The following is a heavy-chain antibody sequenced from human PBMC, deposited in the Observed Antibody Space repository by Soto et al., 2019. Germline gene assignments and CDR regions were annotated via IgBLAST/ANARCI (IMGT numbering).Heavy chain of an antibody. V-gene: IGHV1-8*01. CDR3: ARGWGRWPHEKPGDY. CDR2: MNPNSGNS. J-gene: IGHJ4*02. Sequence: QVQLVQSGAELKEPGASVKVSCTASEYTFVNHDINWVRQAPGRGLEWMGWMNPNSGNSGFVQKFQDRVTMTRDTSRDTAYMELRNLRTEDTAVYYCARGWGRWPHEKPGDYWGQGTLVTVS. D-gene: IGHD3-16*01. CDR1: EYTFVNHD.